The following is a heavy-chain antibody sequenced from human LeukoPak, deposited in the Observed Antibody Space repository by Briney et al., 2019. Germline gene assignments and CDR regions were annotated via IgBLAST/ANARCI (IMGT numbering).Heavy chain of an antibody. Sequence: SETLSLTCTVSGYSISSGYYWGWIRQPPGKGLEWIGSIYHSGSTYYNPSLKSRVTISVDTSKSHFSLKLTSLTAADTAVYYCARDQGSSNWFYYWGQGVLVTVSS. CDR1: GYSISSGYY. V-gene: IGHV4-38-2*02. CDR3: ARDQGSSNWFYY. CDR2: IYHSGST. J-gene: IGHJ4*02. D-gene: IGHD6-13*01.